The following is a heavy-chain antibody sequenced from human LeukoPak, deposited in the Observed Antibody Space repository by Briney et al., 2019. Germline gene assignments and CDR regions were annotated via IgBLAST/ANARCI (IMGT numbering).Heavy chain of an antibody. J-gene: IGHJ3*02. V-gene: IGHV4-59*01. CDR1: GGSISSYY. Sequence: PSETLSLTCTVSGGSISSYYWSWIRQPPGKGLEGIGYIYYSGSTNYNPSLKSRVTISVDTSKNQFSLKLSSVTAADTAVYYCARVRTYYYDSSGFDAFDIWGQGTMVTVSS. CDR3: ARVRTYYYDSSGFDAFDI. D-gene: IGHD3-22*01. CDR2: IYYSGST.